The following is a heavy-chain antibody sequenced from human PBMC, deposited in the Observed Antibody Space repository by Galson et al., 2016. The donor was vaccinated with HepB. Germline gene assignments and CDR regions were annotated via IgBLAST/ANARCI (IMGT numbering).Heavy chain of an antibody. J-gene: IGHJ4*02. V-gene: IGHV3-30*04. CDR1: GFTFSSHT. CDR2: ISDGGSSK. Sequence: SLRLSCAASGFTFSSHTMHWVRQAPGKGLVWVALISDGGSSKHYADSVKGRFTISRDNSKNTLYLQMNSLRVEDTAMYYCSRAFWVPGGSGGDYWGQGTLVTVSS. CDR3: SRAFWVPGGSGGDY. D-gene: IGHD2-15*01.